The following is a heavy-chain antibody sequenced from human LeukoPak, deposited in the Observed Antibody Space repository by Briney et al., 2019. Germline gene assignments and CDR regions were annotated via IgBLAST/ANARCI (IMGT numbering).Heavy chain of an antibody. CDR3: VREGGKTFDY. V-gene: IGHV3-23*01. CDR1: GFTLSSYA. J-gene: IGHJ4*02. Sequence: GGALRLSCAASGFTLSSYAMSWVRQAPGKGLEWVSSISASGGGTYYADSVKGRFTISRDNSKNTLYLQMNSLRADDTAVYYCVREGGKTFDYWGQGTLVTVSS. CDR2: ISASGGGT.